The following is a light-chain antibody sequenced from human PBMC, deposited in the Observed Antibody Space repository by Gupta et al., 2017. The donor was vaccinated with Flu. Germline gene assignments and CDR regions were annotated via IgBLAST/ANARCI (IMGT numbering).Light chain of an antibody. CDR3: QQTDSFPRS. Sequence: DIQMTQPPLSLSASVGDRVTITCRASQSMTPYLNWYQQQPGKAPKLLIYAASSLQSGVPSRFSGSGSGTDFTLTISRLQPEDFATYYCQQTDSFPRSFGHGTKVYIK. V-gene: IGKV1-39*01. CDR2: AAS. CDR1: QSMTPY. J-gene: IGKJ3*01.